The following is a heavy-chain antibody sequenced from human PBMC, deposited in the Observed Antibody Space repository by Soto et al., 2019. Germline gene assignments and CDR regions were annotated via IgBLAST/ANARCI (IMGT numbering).Heavy chain of an antibody. CDR2: ISAAGDP. CDR3: ARTDRDFYGLDV. J-gene: IGHJ6*02. CDR1: GFTFRNYD. V-gene: IGHV3-13*05. Sequence: EVQLVKSGGGLVQPGGSLRLSCEASGFTFRNYDMHWVRQGTGKGLEWVSGISAAGDPDYADSVEGRFTISRKNAQNPSFLQMNSLRVGDTAVYYCARTDRDFYGLDVGGQGTTVIVSS.